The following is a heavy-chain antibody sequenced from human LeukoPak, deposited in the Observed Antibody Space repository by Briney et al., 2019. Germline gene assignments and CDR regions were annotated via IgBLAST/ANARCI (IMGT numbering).Heavy chain of an antibody. V-gene: IGHV3-23*01. J-gene: IGHJ4*02. D-gene: IGHD4-17*01. CDR1: GFTFSSFA. CDR2: ISGSGGST. Sequence: GVCLRLSCAASGFTFSSFAMSWVRQAPGKGLEWVAAISGSGGSTYYADSVKGRFAISRDNSKNTLYLQMNSLRAEDTAVYYRAKEGVDYGDYDLYFDYWGQGTLVTVSS. CDR3: AKEGVDYGDYDLYFDY.